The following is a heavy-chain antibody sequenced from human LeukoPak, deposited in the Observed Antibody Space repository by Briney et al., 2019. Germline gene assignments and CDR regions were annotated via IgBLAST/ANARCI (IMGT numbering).Heavy chain of an antibody. J-gene: IGHJ4*02. CDR3: AREVGATTGSFDY. CDR2: INPNSGGT. D-gene: IGHD1-26*01. Sequence: GASVKVSCKASGYTFTGYYMHWVRQAPGQGLEWMGWINPNSGGTNYAQKFQGRVTMTRDTSISTAYMELSRLRSDDTAVYYCAREVGATTGSFDYWGQGTLVTVSS. CDR1: GYTFTGYY. V-gene: IGHV1-2*02.